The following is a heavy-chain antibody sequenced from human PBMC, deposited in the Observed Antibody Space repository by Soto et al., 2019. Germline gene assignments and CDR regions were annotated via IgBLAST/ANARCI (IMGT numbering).Heavy chain of an antibody. CDR1: GFTFSSYA. CDR3: AKGISEYDILTGYYTLVDY. D-gene: IGHD3-9*01. J-gene: IGHJ4*02. CDR2: ISGSGGST. Sequence: GGSLRLSCAASGFTFSSYAMGWVRQAPGKGLEWVSAISGSGGSTYYADSVKGRFTISRDNSKNTLYLQMNSLRAEDTAVYYCAKGISEYDILTGYYTLVDYWGQGTLVTVSS. V-gene: IGHV3-23*01.